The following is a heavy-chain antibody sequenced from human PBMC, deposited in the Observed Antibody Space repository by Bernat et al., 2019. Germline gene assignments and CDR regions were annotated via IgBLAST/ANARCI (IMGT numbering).Heavy chain of an antibody. Sequence: QVQLVQSGAEVNKPGASVKVSCKVSGYTLTELSMHWVRQAPGKGLEWMGGFNHEDDETVYAQKFQGRGNMTEDTSTDTAYMELSNLRSEDTAGDYCATDASYGDSLGWYFDLWGRGTLVTVSS. V-gene: IGHV1-24*01. J-gene: IGHJ2*01. D-gene: IGHD4-17*01. CDR3: ATDASYGDSLGWYFDL. CDR1: GYTLTELS. CDR2: FNHEDDET.